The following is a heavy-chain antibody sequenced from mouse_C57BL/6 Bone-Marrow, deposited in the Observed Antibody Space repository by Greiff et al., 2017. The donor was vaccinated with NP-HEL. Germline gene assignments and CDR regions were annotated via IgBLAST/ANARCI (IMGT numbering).Heavy chain of an antibody. J-gene: IGHJ1*03. CDR1: GYTFTSYW. CDR3: ARRGRPSRYFDV. CDR2: IHPNSGST. Sequence: VQLQQPGAELVKPGASVKLSCKASGYTFTSYWMHWVKQRPGQGLEWIGMIHPNSGSTNYNEKFKSKATLTVDKSSSTAYMQLSSLTSEDSAVYYCARRGRPSRYFDVWGTGTTVTVSS. V-gene: IGHV1-64*01.